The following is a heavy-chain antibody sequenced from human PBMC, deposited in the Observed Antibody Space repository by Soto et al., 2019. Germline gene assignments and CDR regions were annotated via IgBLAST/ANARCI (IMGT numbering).Heavy chain of an antibody. D-gene: IGHD3-3*01. Sequence: GGSLRLSCAASGFTFSSYAMHWVRQAPGKGLEWVAVISYDGSNKYYADSVKGRFTISRDNSKNTLYLQMNSLRAEDTAVYYCARIRFPPGITKDGMDVWGQGTTVTVST. J-gene: IGHJ6*01. CDR3: ARIRFPPGITKDGMDV. CDR1: GFTFSSYA. CDR2: ISYDGSNK. V-gene: IGHV3-30-3*01.